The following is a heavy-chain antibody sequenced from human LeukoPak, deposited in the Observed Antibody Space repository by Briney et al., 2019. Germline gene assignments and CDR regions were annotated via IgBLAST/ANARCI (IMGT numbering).Heavy chain of an antibody. V-gene: IGHV4-34*01. CDR2: IYHSGST. CDR3: ARRGSNWNFPRVAWFDP. Sequence: ASETLSLTCAVYGGSFSGYYWSWIRQPPGKGLEWIGEIYHSGSTSYNPSLKSRVTISVDTSKNQFSLTLSSVTAADTAVYYCARRGSNWNFPRVAWFDPWGQGTLVTVSS. D-gene: IGHD1-7*01. J-gene: IGHJ5*02. CDR1: GGSFSGYY.